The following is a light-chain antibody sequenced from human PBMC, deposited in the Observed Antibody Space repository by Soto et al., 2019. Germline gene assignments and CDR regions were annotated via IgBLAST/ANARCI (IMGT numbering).Light chain of an antibody. Sequence: DIQMTQSPSSLSASVGDRVTITCRASQGIRYGLGWYQQKPGKAPKRLIDGASSLQSGVPSRFSGSGSGTEFTLTLRSLQPEDVATYYCLQHNSYPYSFGQGTKLEIK. V-gene: IGKV1-17*01. CDR1: QGIRYG. CDR2: GAS. CDR3: LQHNSYPYS. J-gene: IGKJ2*03.